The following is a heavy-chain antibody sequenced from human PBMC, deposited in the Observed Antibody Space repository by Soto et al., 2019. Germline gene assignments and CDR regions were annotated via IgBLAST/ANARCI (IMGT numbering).Heavy chain of an antibody. CDR1: GFTFSSYG. D-gene: IGHD1-26*01. V-gene: IGHV3-30*18. CDR3: AKDQGTGGRSYFS. CDR2: ISYDGSNK. J-gene: IGHJ5*02. Sequence: QVQLVESGGGVVQPGRSLRLSCAASGFTFSSYGMHWVRQAPGKGLEWVAVISYDGSNKYYADSVQGRFTISRDNSKNTLYLQMNSLRAEDTAVYYCAKDQGTGGRSYFSWGQGTLVTVSS.